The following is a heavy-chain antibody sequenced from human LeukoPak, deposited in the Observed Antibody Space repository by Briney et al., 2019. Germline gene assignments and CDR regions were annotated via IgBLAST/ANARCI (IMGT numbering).Heavy chain of an antibody. J-gene: IGHJ6*02. D-gene: IGHD3-10*01. CDR2: ISYSGST. CDR1: GGSISSYY. V-gene: IGHV4-59*12. Sequence: PSETLSLTCTVSGGSISSYYWSWIRQPPGKGLEWIGYISYSGSTNYNPSLKSRVTISVDTSKNQFSLKLSSVTAADTAVYYCARDARLLWFPNYYYGMDVWGQGTTVTVSS. CDR3: ARDARLLWFPNYYYGMDV.